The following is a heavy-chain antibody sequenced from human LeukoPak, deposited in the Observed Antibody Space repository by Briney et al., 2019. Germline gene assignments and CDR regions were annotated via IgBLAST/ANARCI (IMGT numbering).Heavy chain of an antibody. CDR2: VNHSGST. D-gene: IGHD6-13*01. J-gene: IGHJ6*03. Sequence: SETPSLTCAVYGGSFSGYYWSWIRQPPGKGLEWIGEVNHSGSTNYNPSLKSRVTMSVDTSKNQFSLKLSSVTAADTAVYYCARGEAAAGPMDYMDVWDTGATVTVSS. V-gene: IGHV4-34*01. CDR1: GGSFSGYY. CDR3: ARGEAAAGPMDYMDV.